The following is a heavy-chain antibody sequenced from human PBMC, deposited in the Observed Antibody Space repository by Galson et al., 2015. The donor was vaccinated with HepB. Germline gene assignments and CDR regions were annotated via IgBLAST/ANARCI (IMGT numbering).Heavy chain of an antibody. CDR1: GYTFTSYG. V-gene: IGHV1-18*01. D-gene: IGHD2-2*01. J-gene: IGHJ4*02. CDR2: ISAYDGNT. Sequence: SVKVSCKASGYTFTSYGISWVRQAPGQGLEWMGWISAYDGNTNYAQKLQGRVTMTTDTSTSTAYMELSSLRSEDTAVYYCARGGAYCSSTSCYVVLGGLDYWGQGTLVTVSS. CDR3: ARGGAYCSSTSCYVVLGGLDY.